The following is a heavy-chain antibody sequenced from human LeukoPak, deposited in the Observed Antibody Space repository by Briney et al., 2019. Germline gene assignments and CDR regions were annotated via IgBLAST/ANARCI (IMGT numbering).Heavy chain of an antibody. CDR2: ISSSGSTI. CDR3: ARDPSQGDS. V-gene: IGHV3-48*03. J-gene: IGHJ4*02. Sequence: GGSLRLSCAASGFTFSSYEMNWVRQAPGKGLEWVSYISSSGSTIYYADSVKGRFTISRDNSKNTLYLQMNSLRAEDTAVYYCARDPSQGDSWGQGTLVTVSS. CDR1: GFTFSSYE.